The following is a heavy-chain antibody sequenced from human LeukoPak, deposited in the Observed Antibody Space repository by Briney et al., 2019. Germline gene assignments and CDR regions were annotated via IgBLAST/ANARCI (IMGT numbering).Heavy chain of an antibody. D-gene: IGHD4-17*01. V-gene: IGHV4-39*01. J-gene: IGHJ4*02. CDR2: IYYSGST. CDR1: GGSISSSSYY. Sequence: SETLSLTCTVSGGSISSSSYYWGWIRQPPGKGLEWIGSIYYSGSTYYNPSLKSRVTISVDTSKNQFSLKLSSVTAADTAVYYCARVPTVTFFDYWGQGTLVTVSS. CDR3: ARVPTVTFFDY.